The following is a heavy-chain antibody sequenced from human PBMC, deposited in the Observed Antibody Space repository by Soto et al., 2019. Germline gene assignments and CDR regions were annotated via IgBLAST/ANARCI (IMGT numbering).Heavy chain of an antibody. CDR1: GGTPSNSA. CDR3: AGGRIVVVGSRAYYGMDV. V-gene: IGHV1-69*01. D-gene: IGHD3-22*01. J-gene: IGHJ6*02. Sequence: QVHLLLQSGAEVKKPGSSVKVSCKASGGTPSNSAISWVRQAPGQGLEWMGGIIPVFCLVKYAQNFQGRVTITADESTNTAYMELSSLRPEDTAGDYCAGGRIVVVGSRAYYGMDVWGQGTKVTV. CDR2: IIPVFCLV.